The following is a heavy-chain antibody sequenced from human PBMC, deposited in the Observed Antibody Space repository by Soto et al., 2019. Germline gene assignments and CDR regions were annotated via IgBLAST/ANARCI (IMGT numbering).Heavy chain of an antibody. J-gene: IGHJ2*01. CDR2: IYFSGST. D-gene: IGHD6-13*01. CDR1: GGSISSSSYY. V-gene: IGHV4-39*01. Sequence: QLQLQESGPGLVKPSETLSLTCTVSGGSISSSSYYWGWIRQPPGKGLEWIGSIYFSGSTYYNPSLTGRVTISVDTSKNQFSLKLSSVTAADTAVYYCARRGSSSRRSYWYFDLWGRGTLVTVSS. CDR3: ARRGSSSRRSYWYFDL.